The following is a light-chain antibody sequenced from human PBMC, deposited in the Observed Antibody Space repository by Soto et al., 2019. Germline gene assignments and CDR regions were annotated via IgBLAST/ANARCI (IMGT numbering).Light chain of an antibody. V-gene: IGLV2-8*01. Sequence: QSFLTQPPSASGSPGQSVTISCTGTSSDVGGYNYVSWYQQHPGKAPKLMIYEVTKRPSGVPDRFSGSKSGNTASLTVSGLQAEDEADYFCCSHAGDNTYVFGTGTKLTVL. CDR3: CSHAGDNTYV. J-gene: IGLJ1*01. CDR1: SSDVGGYNY. CDR2: EVT.